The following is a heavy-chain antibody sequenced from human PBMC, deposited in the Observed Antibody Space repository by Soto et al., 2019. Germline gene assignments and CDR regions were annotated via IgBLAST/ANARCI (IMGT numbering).Heavy chain of an antibody. D-gene: IGHD5-12*01. CDR2: IYYSGST. CDR1: GGSISSGDYY. CDR3: AIYSGYEYYFDY. J-gene: IGHJ4*02. V-gene: IGHV4-30-4*01. Sequence: PSETLSLTCTVSGGSISSGDYYWSWIRQPPGKGLEWIGYIYYSGSTYYNPSLKSRVTISVDTSKNQFSLKLSSVTAADTAVYYCAIYSGYEYYFDYWGQGTLVTVSS.